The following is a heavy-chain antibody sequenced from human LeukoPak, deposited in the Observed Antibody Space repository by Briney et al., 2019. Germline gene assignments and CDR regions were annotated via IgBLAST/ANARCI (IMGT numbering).Heavy chain of an antibody. V-gene: IGHV3-48*02. CDR3: ARVGFPPYYDFWSGARYYYYGMDV. Sequence: GGSLRLSCAASGFTFSSYSMNWVRQAPGKGLEWVSYISSSSSTIYYADSVKGRFTISRDNAKNSLYLQMNSLRDEDTAVYYCARVGFPPYYDFWSGARYYYYGMDVWGQGTTVTVSS. J-gene: IGHJ6*02. CDR2: ISSSSSTI. CDR1: GFTFSSYS. D-gene: IGHD3-3*01.